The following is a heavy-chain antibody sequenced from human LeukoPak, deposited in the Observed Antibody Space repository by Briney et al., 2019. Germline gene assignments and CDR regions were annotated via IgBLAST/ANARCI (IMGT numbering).Heavy chain of an antibody. J-gene: IGHJ4*02. D-gene: IGHD6-19*01. V-gene: IGHV1-18*01. CDR1: GYTFTSYG. CDR2: ISAYNSNT. Sequence: GPSVKVSCKASGYTFTSYGISWVRQAPGQGLEWMGWISAYNSNTNYAQKKLQGRVTMTTDTSTSTAYMELRSLRSDDTAVYYCARDLRRDTSGWNSQAVLDYWGQGTLVTVSS. CDR3: ARDLRRDTSGWNSQAVLDY.